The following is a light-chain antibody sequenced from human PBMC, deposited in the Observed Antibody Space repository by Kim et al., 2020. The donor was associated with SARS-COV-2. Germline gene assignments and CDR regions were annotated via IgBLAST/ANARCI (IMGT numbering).Light chain of an antibody. J-gene: IGKJ1*01. V-gene: IGKV1-12*01. CDR2: AAS. CDR1: QGISSW. Sequence: DIQMTQSPSSVSASVGDRVTITCRASQGISSWIAWYQQKPEKAPKLLIYAASSLQSGVPSRFSGSGSGTDLTLTISSLQPVDFATYFCEQDISIPWTFGEGTTGEIK. CDR3: EQDISIPWT.